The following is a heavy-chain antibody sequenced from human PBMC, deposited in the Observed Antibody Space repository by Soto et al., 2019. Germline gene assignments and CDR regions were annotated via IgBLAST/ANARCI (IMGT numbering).Heavy chain of an antibody. D-gene: IGHD6-19*01. CDR2: TYYRSKWYN. J-gene: IGHJ3*02. CDR1: GDSVSSNSAA. V-gene: IGHV6-1*01. CDR3: ARLRSGYSSGWYRFFAFDI. Sequence: SQTLSLTCAISGDSVSSNSAAWNWIRQSPSRGLEWLGRTYYRSKWYNDYAVSVKSRITINPDTSKNQFSLQLNPVTPEDKAVYYCARLRSGYSSGWYRFFAFDIWGQGTMVTVSS.